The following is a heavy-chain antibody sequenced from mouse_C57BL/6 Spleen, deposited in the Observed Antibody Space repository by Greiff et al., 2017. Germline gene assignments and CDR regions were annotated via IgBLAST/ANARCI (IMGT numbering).Heavy chain of an antibody. CDR2: INPNNGGT. J-gene: IGHJ2*01. V-gene: IGHV1-22*01. CDR1: GYTFTDYN. CDR3: ARCLLLLYYFDY. D-gene: IGHD1-1*01. Sequence: VQLKESGPELVKPGASVKMSCKASGYTFTDYNMHWVKQSHGKSLEWIGYINPNNGGTSYNQKFKGKATLTVNKSSSTAYMELRSLTSEDSAVYYCARCLLLLYYFDYWGQGTTLTVSS.